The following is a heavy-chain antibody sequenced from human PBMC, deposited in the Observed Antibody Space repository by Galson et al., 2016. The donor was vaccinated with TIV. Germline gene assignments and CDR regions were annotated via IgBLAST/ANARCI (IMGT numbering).Heavy chain of an antibody. CDR3: SRDRGSMTMILVVDYYYGMDD. CDR2: ISGYSGNT. D-gene: IGHD3-22*01. J-gene: IGHJ6*02. CDR1: GYTFSKYG. Sequence: SVKVSCKASGYTFSKYGISWVRQAPGQGLEWMGWISGYSGNTNYARKLKGRVSMTTDTSTGTAFMEVRSLTSDDTAVYYCSRDRGSMTMILVVDYYYGMDDWGQGTTVTVSS. V-gene: IGHV1-18*04.